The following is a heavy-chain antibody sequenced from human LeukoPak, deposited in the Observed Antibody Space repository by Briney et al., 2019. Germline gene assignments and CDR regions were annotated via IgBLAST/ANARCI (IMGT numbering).Heavy chain of an antibody. CDR2: INPNTGGT. D-gene: IGHD3-22*01. Sequence: ASAKVSCKASGYTFNAYYIHWVRQVPGQGLEWMGWINPNTGGTNYAQNFRARVTMTRDTSISAAYMEVSSLRSDDTAVYFCARDRGRGYDYNSGDFDYWGQGTLVTVSS. V-gene: IGHV1-2*02. J-gene: IGHJ4*02. CDR3: ARDRGRGYDYNSGDFDY. CDR1: GYTFNAYY.